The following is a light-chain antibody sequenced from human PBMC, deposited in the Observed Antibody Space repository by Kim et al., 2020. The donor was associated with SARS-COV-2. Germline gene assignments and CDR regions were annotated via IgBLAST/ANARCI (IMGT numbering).Light chain of an antibody. CDR2: QHT. CDR3: QAWDSSTAV. V-gene: IGLV3-1*01. J-gene: IGLJ2*01. CDR1: KLGDKY. Sequence: SYELTQPPSVSVSPGQTASITCSGDKLGDKYAYWYQQKPGQSPVLVIYQHTKRPSGIPERFSGSNSGNTATLTISGTQAMDEADYYCQAWDSSTAVFGGGPKLTVL.